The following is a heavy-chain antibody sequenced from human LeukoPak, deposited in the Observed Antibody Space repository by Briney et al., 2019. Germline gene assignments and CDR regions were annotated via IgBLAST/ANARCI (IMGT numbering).Heavy chain of an antibody. CDR1: GGSISSYY. D-gene: IGHD4-17*01. CDR3: ARVRGHDYGSNWFDP. V-gene: IGHV4-59*12. Sequence: SETLSLTCTISGGSISSYYWSWIRQPPGKGLEWIGYIYYSGSTYYNPSLKSRVTISVDTSKNQFSLKLSSVTAADTAVYYCARVRGHDYGSNWFDPWGQGTLVTVSS. CDR2: IYYSGST. J-gene: IGHJ5*02.